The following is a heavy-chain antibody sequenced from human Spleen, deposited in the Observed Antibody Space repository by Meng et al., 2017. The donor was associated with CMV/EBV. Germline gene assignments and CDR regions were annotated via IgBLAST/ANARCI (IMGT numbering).Heavy chain of an antibody. J-gene: IGHJ4*02. Sequence: ASVKVSCKASGYTFTSYDINWVRQATGQGLEWMGWMNPNSGNTGYAQKFQGRVTMTRNTSISTAYMELSSLRSEDTAVYYCARGAEYYYGSGTSGGFDYWGQGTLVTVPS. CDR1: GYTFTSYD. V-gene: IGHV1-8*01. CDR2: MNPNSGNT. CDR3: ARGAEYYYGSGTSGGFDY. D-gene: IGHD3-10*01.